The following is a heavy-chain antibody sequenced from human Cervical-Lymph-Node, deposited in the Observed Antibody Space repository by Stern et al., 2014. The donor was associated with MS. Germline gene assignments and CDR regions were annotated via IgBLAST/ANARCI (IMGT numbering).Heavy chain of an antibody. J-gene: IGHJ6*02. CDR3: ARKIPDYYYYAMDV. D-gene: IGHD2-2*02. CDR1: GFTFEDYA. V-gene: IGHV3-33*01. CDR2: IWYDGSQK. Sequence: VQLVEPGGGVVQPGGSQRLSCTASGFTFEDYAMEWVRQVPGKGLGWVAMIWYDGSQKYYGDSVRGRFSVSRDNSRNTLYLQMKSLSLEDTAVYYCARKIPDYYYYAMDVWGQGTTVTVSS.